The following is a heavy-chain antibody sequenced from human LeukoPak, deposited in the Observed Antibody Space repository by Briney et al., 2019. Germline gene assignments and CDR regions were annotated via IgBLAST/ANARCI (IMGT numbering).Heavy chain of an antibody. CDR1: GFTVSSNY. CDR2: IYSGGST. Sequence: GGSLRLSCAASGFTVSSNYMSWVRQAPGKGLEWVSVIYSGGSTYYADSVKGRFTISRDNSKNTLYLQMNSLTDEDTAVYYCVRCSGNYLEYWGQGTQVTVSS. J-gene: IGHJ4*02. CDR3: VRCSGNYLEY. V-gene: IGHV3-66*01. D-gene: IGHD1-26*01.